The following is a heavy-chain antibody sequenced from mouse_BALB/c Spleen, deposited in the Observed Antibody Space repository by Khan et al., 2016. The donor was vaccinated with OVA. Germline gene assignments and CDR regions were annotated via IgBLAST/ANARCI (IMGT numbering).Heavy chain of an antibody. CDR2: ISYSGRT. Sequence: EVQLVESGPGLVKPSQSLSLTCTVTGYSITSDYAWNWIRQFPENKLEWMGYISYSGRTSYNPSLKSRISITRDTSKNQFFLQLNSVTTEDTATXYCARSVTITTVVATDFDYWGQGTTLTVSS. J-gene: IGHJ2*01. CDR3: ARSVTITTVVATDFDY. D-gene: IGHD1-1*01. V-gene: IGHV3-2*02. CDR1: GYSITSDYA.